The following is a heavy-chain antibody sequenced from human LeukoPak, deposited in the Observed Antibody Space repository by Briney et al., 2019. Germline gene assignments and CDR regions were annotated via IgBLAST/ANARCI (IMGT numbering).Heavy chain of an antibody. V-gene: IGHV4-59*08. J-gene: IGHJ6*02. CDR2: IYYSGST. CDR3: ARLKPQYYYYGMDV. Sequence: SETLSLTCAVYGGSFSGYYWSWIRQPPGKGLEWIGYIYYSGSTNYNPSLKSRVTISVDTSKNQFSLKLSSVTAADTAVYYCARLKPQYYYYGMDVWGQGTTVTVSS. CDR1: GGSFSGYY.